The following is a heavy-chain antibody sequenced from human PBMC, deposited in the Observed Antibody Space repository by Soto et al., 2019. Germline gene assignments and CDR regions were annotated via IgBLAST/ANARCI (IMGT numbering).Heavy chain of an antibody. D-gene: IGHD6-13*01. CDR2: FDPEDGET. CDR1: GYTLTELS. J-gene: IGHJ4*02. Sequence: ASVKVSCKVSGYTLTELSMHWVRQAPGKGLEWMGGFDPEDGETIYAQKFQDRVTMTEDTSTDTAYMELSSLRSEDTAVYYCATEVKVSSWLNQHYLDYWGQGTLVTVSS. V-gene: IGHV1-24*01. CDR3: ATEVKVSSWLNQHYLDY.